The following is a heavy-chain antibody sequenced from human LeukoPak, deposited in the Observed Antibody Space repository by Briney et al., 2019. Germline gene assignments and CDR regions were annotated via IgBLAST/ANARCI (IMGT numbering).Heavy chain of an antibody. V-gene: IGHV3-23*01. Sequence: GGSLRLSCAASGFTFLNYALIWVRQAPGKGLEWVSGVSNSGGVTYYADSVKGRFIISRDNSKNTLYLQMNSLRAEDTAVYYCAKDSARVVPAAISYWGQGTLVTVSS. J-gene: IGHJ4*02. D-gene: IGHD2-2*01. CDR3: AKDSARVVPAAISY. CDR2: VSNSGGVT. CDR1: GFTFLNYA.